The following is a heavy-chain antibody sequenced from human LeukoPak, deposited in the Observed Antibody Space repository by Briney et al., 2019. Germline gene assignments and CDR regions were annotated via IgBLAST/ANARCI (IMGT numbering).Heavy chain of an antibody. D-gene: IGHD6-13*01. CDR2: IHYSGSA. J-gene: IGHJ1*01. CDR3: ASRMYGSSGRNFHH. Sequence: PSETLSLTCGVSGYSISSSNWWGWIRQPPGKGLEWIGYIHYSGSAYYNPSLKSRVTMSVDTSKNQFSLKLNSMTAVDTAVYYCASRMYGSSGRNFHHWGQGTLVTVSS. V-gene: IGHV4-28*01. CDR1: GYSISSSNW.